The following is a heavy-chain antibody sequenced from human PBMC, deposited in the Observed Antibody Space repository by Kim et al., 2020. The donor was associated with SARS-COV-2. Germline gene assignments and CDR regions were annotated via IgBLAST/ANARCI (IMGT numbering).Heavy chain of an antibody. D-gene: IGHD1-26*01. CDR3: AKRVVGATSNWFDP. J-gene: IGHJ5*02. V-gene: IGHV3-23*01. Sequence: ADSGKGRFTISRDNSKNTLYLQMNSLRAEDTAVYYCAKRVVGATSNWFDPWGQGTLVTVSS.